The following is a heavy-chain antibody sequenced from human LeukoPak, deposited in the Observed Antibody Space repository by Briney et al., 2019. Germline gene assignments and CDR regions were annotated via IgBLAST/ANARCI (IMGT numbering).Heavy chain of an antibody. V-gene: IGHV4-30-2*02. CDR2: IYHSGST. CDR3: AVAAAGPHEDY. CDR1: GGSISSGGYY. D-gene: IGHD6-13*01. J-gene: IGHJ4*02. Sequence: SETLSLTCTVSGGSISSGGYYWSWIRQPPGKGLEWIGYIYHSGSTYYNPSLKSRVTISVDRSGNQFSLKLSSVTAADTAVYYCAVAAAGPHEDYWGQGTLVTVSS.